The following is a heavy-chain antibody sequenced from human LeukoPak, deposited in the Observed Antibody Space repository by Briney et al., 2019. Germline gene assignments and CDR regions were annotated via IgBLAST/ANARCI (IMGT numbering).Heavy chain of an antibody. Sequence: SETLSLTCTVSGGSISSYYWSWIRQPPGKGLEWNGYIYYSGSTNYNPSLKSRVTISVDTSKNQFSLKLSSVTAADTAVYYCARDRDYYDSSGYRYAFDIWGQGTMVTVSS. CDR1: GGSISSYY. D-gene: IGHD3-22*01. V-gene: IGHV4-59*01. J-gene: IGHJ3*02. CDR2: IYYSGST. CDR3: ARDRDYYDSSGYRYAFDI.